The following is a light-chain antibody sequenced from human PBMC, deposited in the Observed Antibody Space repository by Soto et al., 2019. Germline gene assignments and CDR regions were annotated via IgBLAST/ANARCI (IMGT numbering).Light chain of an antibody. CDR1: SSDVGGYDF. Sequence: QSALTQPPSASGSPVQSVTISCTGTSSDVGGYDFVSWYQQHPGKAPKILIYEVSKRASGVPDRFSGSKSGNTASLTVSGLQPDDEADYYCNSYGGNTNVVFGGGTKLTVL. J-gene: IGLJ2*01. CDR2: EVS. CDR3: NSYGGNTNVV. V-gene: IGLV2-8*01.